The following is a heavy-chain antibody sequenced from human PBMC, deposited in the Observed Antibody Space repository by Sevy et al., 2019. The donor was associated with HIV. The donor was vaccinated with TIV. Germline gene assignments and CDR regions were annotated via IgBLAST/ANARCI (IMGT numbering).Heavy chain of an antibody. J-gene: IGHJ4*02. CDR2: FEPEDGET. CDR1: GYTLTQLS. CDR3: ASSRDYYDNSGPNFDY. V-gene: IGHV1-24*01. Sequence: ASVKVSCKVSGYTLTQLSMHWVRQAPGKGLEWMGGFEPEDGETLHSQNFQGRVTLTEDTSTDTAYMELSSLRSEDTALYYCASSRDYYDNSGPNFDYWGQGTLVTVSS. D-gene: IGHD3-22*01.